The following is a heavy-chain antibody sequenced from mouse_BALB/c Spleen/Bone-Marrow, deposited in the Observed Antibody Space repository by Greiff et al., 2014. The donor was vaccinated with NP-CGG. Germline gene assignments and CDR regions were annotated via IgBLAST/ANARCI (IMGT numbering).Heavy chain of an antibody. CDR3: ARGGHDFSLDY. Sequence: VQLQQSGAELGMPGASVKMSCKASGYTLTDNWIYWVKQRPGQGLEWIGAIDTSDSYTNYNQKFMGKASLTVDASSSTAYVQVSSLTSDDSAVYYCARGGHDFSLDYWGQGTSVTVSS. D-gene: IGHD2-4*01. V-gene: IGHV1-69*01. CDR1: GYTLTDNW. CDR2: IDTSDSYT. J-gene: IGHJ4*01.